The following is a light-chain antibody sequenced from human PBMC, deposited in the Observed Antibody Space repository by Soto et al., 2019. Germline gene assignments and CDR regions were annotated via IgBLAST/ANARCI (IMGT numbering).Light chain of an antibody. CDR2: DAS. J-gene: IGKJ1*01. Sequence: ETVLTQSPATLSLSPGERATLSCRASQSVKTYLAWYQQKPGQVPRLLIYDASNRATGIPARFSGSGSGTDFTLTISSLAPEDFAVYYCQQYVTSPWAFGQGTKVAIE. CDR1: QSVKTY. V-gene: IGKV3-11*01. CDR3: QQYVTSPWA.